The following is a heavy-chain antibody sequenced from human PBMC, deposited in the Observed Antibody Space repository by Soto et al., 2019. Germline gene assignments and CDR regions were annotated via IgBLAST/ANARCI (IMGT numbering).Heavy chain of an antibody. D-gene: IGHD6-13*01. Sequence: KSSETLSLTCTVSGGSISSGDYYWSWIRQPPGKGLEWIGYIYYSGSTNYNPSLKSRAIISVDTSKNQFSLKLTSVTAADTAVYYCARGREDQQLVFDYWGQETLVTVSS. CDR3: ARGREDQQLVFDY. CDR2: IYYSGST. J-gene: IGHJ4*02. V-gene: IGHV4-30-4*01. CDR1: GGSISSGDYY.